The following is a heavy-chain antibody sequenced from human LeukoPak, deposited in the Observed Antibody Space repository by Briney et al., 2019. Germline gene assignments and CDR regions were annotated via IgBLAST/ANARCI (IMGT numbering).Heavy chain of an antibody. CDR3: AKEPVEEYCSGGSCKYFDY. CDR2: ISGSGGST. V-gene: IGHV3-23*01. D-gene: IGHD2-15*01. CDR1: GFTFSSYA. J-gene: IGHJ4*02. Sequence: GGSLRLSCAASGFTFSSYAMSWVRQAPGKGLGWVSAISGSGGSTYYADSVKGRFTISRDNSKNTLYLQMNSLRAEDTAVYYCAKEPVEEYCSGGSCKYFDYWGQGTLVTVSS.